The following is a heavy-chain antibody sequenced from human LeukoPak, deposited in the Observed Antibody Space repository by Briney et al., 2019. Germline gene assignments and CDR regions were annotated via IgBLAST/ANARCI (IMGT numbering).Heavy chain of an antibody. J-gene: IGHJ4*02. CDR2: TSYDGSNK. CDR3: AKKSPGTYYAPPDY. D-gene: IGHD3-10*01. V-gene: IGHV3-30*18. CDR1: GFTFSSYG. Sequence: GGSLRLSCAASGFTFSSYGMHWVRQAPGKGLEWVAVTSYDGSNKNYADSVKGRFTISRDNSKNTLYLQMNSLRAEDTAVYYCAKKSPGTYYAPPDYWGRGTLVTVSS.